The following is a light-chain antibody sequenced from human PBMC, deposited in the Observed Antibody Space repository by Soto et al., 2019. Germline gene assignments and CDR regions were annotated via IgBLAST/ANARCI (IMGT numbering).Light chain of an antibody. J-gene: IGLJ3*02. CDR3: QVWDSSSDRYWV. CDR1: NIGSKS. V-gene: IGLV3-21*02. CDR2: DDS. Sequence: SYELTQPPSVSGASGQTARVTCGGNNIGSKSVHWYQQQPGQAPVLVVYDDSDRPSGIPERFSGSNSGNTATLTISRVAAGDEADYYCQVWDSSSDRYWVFGGGTKLTVL.